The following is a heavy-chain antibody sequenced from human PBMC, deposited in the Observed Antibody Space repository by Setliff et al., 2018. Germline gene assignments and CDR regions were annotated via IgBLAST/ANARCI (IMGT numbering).Heavy chain of an antibody. J-gene: IGHJ6*03. Sequence: SVKVSCKSSGGTFSSYGISWVRQAPGQGLEWMGGTIPIFGTTNYAQKFQGRVTIITDESTSTAYMELSSLTSADTAVYYCARAGRNNYDSSGYYYDLYYYNYMDVWGKGTTVTVSS. V-gene: IGHV1-69*05. CDR1: GGTFSSYG. D-gene: IGHD3-22*01. CDR3: ARAGRNNYDSSGYYYDLYYYNYMDV. CDR2: TIPIFGTT.